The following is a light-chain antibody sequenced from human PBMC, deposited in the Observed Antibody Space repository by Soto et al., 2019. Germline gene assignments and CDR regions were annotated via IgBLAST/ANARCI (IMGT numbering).Light chain of an antibody. J-gene: IGKJ1*01. CDR2: NAS. CDR1: QGISRS. CDR3: QHYNSYSEA. Sequence: DIQMTQSPSAVSASVGDRVTISCQASQGISRSLAWYQQKPGKAPKLLIYNASSLKSGVPSRFSGSGFGTEFTLTISSLQPDDFATYYCQHYNSYSEAFGQGTKVDI. V-gene: IGKV1-5*01.